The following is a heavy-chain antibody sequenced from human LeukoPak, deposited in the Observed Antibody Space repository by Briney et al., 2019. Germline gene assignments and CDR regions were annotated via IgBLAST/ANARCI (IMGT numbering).Heavy chain of an antibody. V-gene: IGHV3-49*04. D-gene: IGHD4-17*01. CDR2: CTGRHYGGTT. Sequence: GGSLRLSCTASGLTFGDYAVTWVRQGPGKGLEWVASCTGRHYGGTTEYAASVRGRFTISIDDSKTIAYLHMNRLTIEDTATYYCHRWTTVTTFDNWGQGTLVIVSS. J-gene: IGHJ4*02. CDR1: GLTFGDYA. CDR3: HRWTTVTTFDN.